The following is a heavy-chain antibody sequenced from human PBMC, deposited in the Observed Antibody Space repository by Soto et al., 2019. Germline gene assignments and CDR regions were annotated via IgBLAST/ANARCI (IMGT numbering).Heavy chain of an antibody. CDR1: GGNFKNYG. CDR3: AGEVGGTGLPF. J-gene: IGHJ4*02. Sequence: QVQLVQSGAEVKKPGSSVKVSCRTSGGNFKNYGFSWVRQAPGQGLEWMGGLIPMFGVANYGQIFQGRLTITADESTSTAYMELSSLKSEDTAVYYCAGEVGGTGLPFWGQGTLVTVSS. D-gene: IGHD3-9*01. CDR2: LIPMFGVA. V-gene: IGHV1-69*12.